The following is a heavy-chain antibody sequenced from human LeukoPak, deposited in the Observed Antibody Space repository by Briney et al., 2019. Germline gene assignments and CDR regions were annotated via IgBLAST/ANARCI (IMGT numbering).Heavy chain of an antibody. Sequence: SETLSLTCAVYGGSFSGYYWSWIRQPAGKGLEWIGRIYTSGSTNYNPSLKSRVTISVDTSKNQFSLKLSSVTAADTAVYYCAREGVRAPFDYWGQGTLVTVSS. CDR2: IYTSGST. J-gene: IGHJ4*02. V-gene: IGHV4-4*07. CDR1: GGSFSGYY. CDR3: AREGVRAPFDY.